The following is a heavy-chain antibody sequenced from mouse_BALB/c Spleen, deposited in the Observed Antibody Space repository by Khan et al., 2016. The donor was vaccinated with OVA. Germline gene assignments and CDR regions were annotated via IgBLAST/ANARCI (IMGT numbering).Heavy chain of an antibody. CDR3: ASHLTGSFAY. CDR2: ISSDGDYT. Sequence: EVELVESGGDLVKPGGSLKLSCAASGFTFSSYSMSWVHQTPDKRLEWVATISSDGDYTYYPDSVKGRFTISRDNAKNTLYLQMSSLKSEDTAMYYCASHLTGSFAYWGQGTLVTFSA. J-gene: IGHJ3*01. CDR1: GFTFSSYS. V-gene: IGHV5-6*01. D-gene: IGHD4-1*01.